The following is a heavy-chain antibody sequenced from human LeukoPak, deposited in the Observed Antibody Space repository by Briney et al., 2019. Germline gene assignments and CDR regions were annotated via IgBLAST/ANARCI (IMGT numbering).Heavy chain of an antibody. Sequence: PSETLSLTCTVSGGCMSRYYWSWIRQPPGKGLEWIGYMYYSGSTKYNPSLKSRVTISVDTSKNQFSLKLSSVTAADTAVYYCAREYYYGSGSHFRVYIDYWGQGTLVTVSS. D-gene: IGHD3-10*01. CDR1: GGCMSRYY. CDR3: AREYYYGSGSHFRVYIDY. V-gene: IGHV4-59*01. J-gene: IGHJ4*02. CDR2: MYYSGST.